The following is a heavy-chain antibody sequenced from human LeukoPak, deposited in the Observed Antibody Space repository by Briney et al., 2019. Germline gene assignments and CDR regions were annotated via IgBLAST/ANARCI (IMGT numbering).Heavy chain of an antibody. CDR1: GFTFSSYG. V-gene: IGHV3-30*02. CDR2: IRFDGSNK. Sequence: PGGSLRLSCAASGFTFSSYGMHWVRQAPGKGLEWVAFIRFDGSNKYYADSVKGRFTISRDNSKTTLYLQMNSLRAEDTAVYYCAKDREGENYFDYWGQGTLVTVSS. J-gene: IGHJ4*02. CDR3: AKDREGENYFDY.